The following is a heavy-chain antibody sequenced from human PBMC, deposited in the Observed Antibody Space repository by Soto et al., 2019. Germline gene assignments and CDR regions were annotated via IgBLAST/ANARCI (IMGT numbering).Heavy chain of an antibody. CDR1: GDSISSGDYY. V-gene: IGHV4-30-4*01. J-gene: IGHJ4*01. CDR2: IYYSGST. D-gene: IGHD1-7*01. Sequence: SGTLSLTCTVSGDSISSGDYYWSLIRQSPGKGLEWIGYIYYSGSTYYNPSLKSRITMSVDTSKNQFSLKLSSVTAADTAVYYCARXYNWNYGRGAGSLLFDYWGHGTLVTVSS. CDR3: ARXYNWNYGRGAGSLLFDY.